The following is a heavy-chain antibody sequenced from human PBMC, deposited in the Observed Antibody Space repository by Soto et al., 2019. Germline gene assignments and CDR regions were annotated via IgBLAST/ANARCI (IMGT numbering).Heavy chain of an antibody. V-gene: IGHV1-69*13. Sequence: GASVKVSCKASGGTFSSYAISWVRQAPGQGLEWMGGIIPIFGTANYAQKFQGRVTITADESTSTAYMELSSLRSEDTAVYYCARDPTVIYRAARLGANWFDPWGQGTLVTVSS. J-gene: IGHJ5*02. CDR3: ARDPTVIYRAARLGANWFDP. CDR2: IIPIFGTA. CDR1: GGTFSSYA. D-gene: IGHD6-6*01.